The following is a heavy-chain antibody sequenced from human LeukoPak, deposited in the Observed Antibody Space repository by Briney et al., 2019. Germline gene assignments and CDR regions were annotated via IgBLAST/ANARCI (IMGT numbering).Heavy chain of an antibody. CDR3: ARERSGYYYDSSGYYWAPYYYYYMDV. CDR2: INSDGINT. D-gene: IGHD3-22*01. J-gene: IGHJ6*03. Sequence: GGSLRLSCAASGFTFSNYWMHWVRHAPGKGLVWVSRINSDGINTSYADSVKGRFTISRDNAKNSLYLQMNSLRAEDTAVYYCARERSGYYYDSSGYYWAPYYYYYMDVWGKGTTVTISS. CDR1: GFTFSNYW. V-gene: IGHV3-74*01.